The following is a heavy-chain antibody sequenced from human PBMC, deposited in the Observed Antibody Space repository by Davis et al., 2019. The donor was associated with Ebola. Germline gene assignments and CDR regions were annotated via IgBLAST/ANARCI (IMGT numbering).Heavy chain of an antibody. D-gene: IGHD6-19*01. CDR2: IIPILNIA. CDR3: ARGDSSGWDFDY. Sequence: SVKVSCKASGGTFSTYAISWVRQAPGQGLEWMGRIIPILNIANYAQKLQGRVTITADKSKNTVYMELSRLKSEDTAVYYCARGDSSGWDFDYWGQGTLVTVSS. V-gene: IGHV1-69*04. CDR1: GGTFSTYA. J-gene: IGHJ4*02.